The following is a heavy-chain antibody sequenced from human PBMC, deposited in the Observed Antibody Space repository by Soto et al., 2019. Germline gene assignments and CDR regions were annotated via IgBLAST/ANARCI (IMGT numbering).Heavy chain of an antibody. D-gene: IGHD6-19*01. J-gene: IGHJ2*01. CDR1: GFTFSSYA. CDR3: AKGPQWLVQWYFDL. CDR2: ISGSGGST. Sequence: GGSLRLSCAASGFTFSSYAMSWVRQAPGKGLEWVSAISGSGGSTYYAGSVKGRFTISRDNSKNTLYLQMNSLRAEDTAVYYCAKGPQWLVQWYFDLWGRGTLVTVSS. V-gene: IGHV3-23*01.